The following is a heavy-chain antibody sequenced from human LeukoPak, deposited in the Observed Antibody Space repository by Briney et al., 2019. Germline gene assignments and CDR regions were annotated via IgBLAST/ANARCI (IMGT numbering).Heavy chain of an antibody. CDR3: ARGRGYCSGGSCYSLLAFDY. D-gene: IGHD2-15*01. CDR1: GFTVSSNY. J-gene: IGHJ4*02. Sequence: GGSLRLSCAASGFTVSSNYMSWVRQAPGKGLEWGSGIYSGGSTYYADSVKGRFTISRDNSKNTLYLQMNSLRAEDTAVYYCARGRGYCSGGSCYSLLAFDYWGQGTLVTVSS. V-gene: IGHV3-53*01. CDR2: IYSGGST.